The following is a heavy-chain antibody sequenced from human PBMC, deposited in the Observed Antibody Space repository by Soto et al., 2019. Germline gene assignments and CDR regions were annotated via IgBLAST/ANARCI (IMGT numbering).Heavy chain of an antibody. Sequence: ASVKVSCKASGYTFTRYTMNWVRQAPGQRLEWMGWINPDNGNTKSSQKFQDRVIITRDTSASTAYMDLSSLRSEDTAVYYCARRDRSGFSYWLDTWGQGTLVTVSS. CDR3: ARRDRSGFSYWLDT. D-gene: IGHD3-22*01. CDR1: GYTFTRYT. V-gene: IGHV1-3*01. J-gene: IGHJ5*02. CDR2: INPDNGNT.